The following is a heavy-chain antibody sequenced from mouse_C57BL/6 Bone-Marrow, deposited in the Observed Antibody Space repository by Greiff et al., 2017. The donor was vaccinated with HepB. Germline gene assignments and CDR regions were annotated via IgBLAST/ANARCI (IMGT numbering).Heavy chain of an antibody. CDR3: ARELLRSERDY. Sequence: VQLQQPGAELAKPGASVKLSCKASGYTFTSYWMHWVKQRPGQGLEWIGYINPSSGYTKYNQKFKDKATLTADKSSSTAYMQLSSLTYADSAVYYCARELLRSERDYWGQGTTLTVSS. J-gene: IGHJ2*01. CDR2: INPSSGYT. V-gene: IGHV1-7*01. D-gene: IGHD1-1*01. CDR1: GYTFTSYW.